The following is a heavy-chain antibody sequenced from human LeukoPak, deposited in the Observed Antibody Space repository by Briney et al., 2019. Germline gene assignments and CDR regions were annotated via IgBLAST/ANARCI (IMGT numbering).Heavy chain of an antibody. V-gene: IGHV4-39*07. D-gene: IGHD3-3*01. CDR3: ARGITIFGVVADGYMDV. J-gene: IGHJ6*03. CDR2: IFYSGSS. Sequence: KASETLSLTCTVSGGSISSSSYYWGWIRQPPGKGLEWIGSIFYSGSSYSNPSLKSRISISVDTSKNHFSLHLSSVTAADTAVYYCARGITIFGVVADGYMDVWGKGTTVTVSS. CDR1: GGSISSSSYY.